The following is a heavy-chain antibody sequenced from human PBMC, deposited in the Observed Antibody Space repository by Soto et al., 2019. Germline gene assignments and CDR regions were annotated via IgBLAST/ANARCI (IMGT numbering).Heavy chain of an antibody. D-gene: IGHD5-12*01. CDR1: GFTFSSYG. CDR3: ARGGNGYENWPPYYYYGMDV. CDR2: IWYDGSNK. J-gene: IGHJ6*02. V-gene: IGHV3-33*01. Sequence: GSLRLSCAASGFTFSSYGMHWVRQAPGKGLEWVAVIWYDGSNKYYADSVKGRFTISRDNAKTSLYLQMNSLRAEDTSVYFCARGGNGYENWPPYYYYGMDVWGQGTTVTVSS.